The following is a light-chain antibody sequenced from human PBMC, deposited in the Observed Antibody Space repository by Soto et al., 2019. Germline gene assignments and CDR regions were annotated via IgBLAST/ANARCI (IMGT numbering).Light chain of an antibody. CDR2: DAS. Sequence: EIVLTQSPGTLSLSPGERATLSCRASQSVRNNYLAWYQQKPGQAPRLLIYDASSRATDIPDRFSGSGSGTDFTLTISRLEPEDFAVYYCQQYGTSLTRPFDQGTKVETK. V-gene: IGKV3-20*01. CDR3: QQYGTSLTRP. CDR1: QSVRNNY. J-gene: IGKJ1*01.